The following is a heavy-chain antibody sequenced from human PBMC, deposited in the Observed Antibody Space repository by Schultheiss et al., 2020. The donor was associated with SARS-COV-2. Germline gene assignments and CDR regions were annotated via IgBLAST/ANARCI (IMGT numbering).Heavy chain of an antibody. J-gene: IGHJ5*02. CDR1: GFTFSSYG. V-gene: IGHV3-30*03. CDR2: ISYDGSNK. CDR3: VVFKGYSLDP. D-gene: IGHD5/OR15-5a*01. Sequence: GESLKISCAASGFTFSSYGMHWVRQAPGKGLEWVAVISYDGSNKYYADSVKGRFTISRDNSKNTLYLQMNSLRAEDTAVYYCVVFKGYSLDPWGQGTLVTVSS.